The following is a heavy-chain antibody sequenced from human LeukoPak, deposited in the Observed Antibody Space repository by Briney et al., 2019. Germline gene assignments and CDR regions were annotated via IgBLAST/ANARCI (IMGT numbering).Heavy chain of an antibody. V-gene: IGHV7-4-1*01. CDR2: INTNTGNP. CDR1: GYTFTSYA. J-gene: IGHJ4*02. D-gene: IGHD2-21*02. Sequence: ASVKVSCEASGYTFTSYAMNWVRQAPGQGLEWMGWINTNTGNPTYAQGFTGRFVFSLDTSVSTAYLQICSLKAEDTAVYYCAREGGWLGDYYFDYWGQGTLVTVSS. CDR3: AREGGWLGDYYFDY.